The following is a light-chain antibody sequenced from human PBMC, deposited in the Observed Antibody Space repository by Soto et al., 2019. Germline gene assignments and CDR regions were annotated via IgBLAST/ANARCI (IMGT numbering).Light chain of an antibody. CDR3: QQTYSTPPT. CDR2: HAS. V-gene: IGKV1-39*01. J-gene: IGKJ4*01. Sequence: DIQMTQSPSTLPASVGDRVTITCRASQSISNWLAWYQQKPGTAPKVLIYHASNLQSGVPSRFTGSGSRTHFTLTISSLQPEDSATYYCQQTYSTPPTFGGGTKVDIK. CDR1: QSISNW.